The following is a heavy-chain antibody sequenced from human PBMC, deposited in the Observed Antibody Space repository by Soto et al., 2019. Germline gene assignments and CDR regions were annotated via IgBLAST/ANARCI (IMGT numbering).Heavy chain of an antibody. D-gene: IGHD6-19*01. CDR1: GYTFTSYG. J-gene: IGHJ4*02. V-gene: IGHV1-18*01. Sequence: QVLLVQSGPEVKKPGASVKVSCKASGYTFTSYGVTWVRQAPGQGLEWMGWISADNGNTNYAQTLQGRVTMTTDTSTSTAYMELRSLSSDDTAVYYCARGVSSAWYKTWVDYWGQGTLVTVSS. CDR3: ARGVSSAWYKTWVDY. CDR2: ISADNGNT.